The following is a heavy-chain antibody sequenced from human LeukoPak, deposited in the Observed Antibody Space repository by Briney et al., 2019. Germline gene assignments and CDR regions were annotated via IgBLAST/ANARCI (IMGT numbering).Heavy chain of an antibody. CDR1: GFTFSSYS. CDR3: ARVGLSSPSYFDY. V-gene: IGHV3-21*01. CDR2: ISSSSTYI. Sequence: GGSLRLSCAASGFTFSSYSMNRVRQAPGKGLEWVSSISSSSTYIYYADSVKGRFTISRDNAKNSLYLQMNSLRAEDTAVYYCARVGLSSPSYFDYWGQGTLVTVSS. J-gene: IGHJ4*02. D-gene: IGHD6-19*01.